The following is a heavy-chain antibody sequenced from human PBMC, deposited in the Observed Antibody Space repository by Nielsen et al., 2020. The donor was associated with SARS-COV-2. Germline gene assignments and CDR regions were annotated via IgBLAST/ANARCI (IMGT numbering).Heavy chain of an antibody. Sequence: GESLKISCAASGFTFSSYAMHWVRQAPGKGLEWVAVISYDGSNKYYADSVKGRFTISRDNSKNTLYLQMNSLRAEDTAKYYCAKAGGVLVTAAKRYFDYWGQGTLVTVSS. V-gene: IGHV3-30*04. D-gene: IGHD2-2*01. CDR3: AKAGGVLVTAAKRYFDY. CDR2: ISYDGSNK. CDR1: GFTFSSYA. J-gene: IGHJ4*01.